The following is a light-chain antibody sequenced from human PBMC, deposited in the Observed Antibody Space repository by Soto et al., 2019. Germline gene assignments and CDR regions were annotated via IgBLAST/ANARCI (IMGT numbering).Light chain of an antibody. CDR2: GAS. CDR3: QQYGSSPPLIT. Sequence: EIVLTQSPGTLSSSPGERATLSCRASQSVSSGYLAWYQQKPGQAPRLLMYGASSRATGNPDRFSGSGSGTDFTLSISRLEPEDFAVYYCQQYGSSPPLITFGPGTKVDIK. V-gene: IGKV3-20*01. CDR1: QSVSSGY. J-gene: IGKJ3*01.